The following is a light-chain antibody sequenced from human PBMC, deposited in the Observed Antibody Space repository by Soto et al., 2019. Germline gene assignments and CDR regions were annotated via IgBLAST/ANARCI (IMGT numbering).Light chain of an antibody. CDR1: SSDVGGYNY. V-gene: IGLV2-14*01. J-gene: IGLJ1*01. CDR3: SSYNTSNTRQIV. Sequence: QSALTQPASVSGSPGQSITISGTGTSSDVGGYNYVSWYQQHPGKAPKFMIYDVSNRPSGVSNRFSGSKSGNTASLNISGLQAEDEADYYCSSYNTSNTRQIVFGTGTKLTVL. CDR2: DVS.